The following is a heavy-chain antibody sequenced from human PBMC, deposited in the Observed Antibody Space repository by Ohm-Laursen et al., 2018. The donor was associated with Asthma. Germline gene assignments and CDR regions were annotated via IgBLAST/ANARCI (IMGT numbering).Heavy chain of an antibody. CDR2: ISAYNGNT. CDR3: ARVLWVTTFSDYYGMDV. J-gene: IGHJ6*02. D-gene: IGHD4-17*01. CDR1: GYTFTSYG. Sequence: SVKVSCKASGYTFTSYGISWVRQAPGQGLEWMGWISAYNGNTNYAQKLQGRVTMTTDTSTSTAYMELRSLRSDDTAVYYCARVLWVTTFSDYYGMDVWGQGTTVTVSS. V-gene: IGHV1-18*01.